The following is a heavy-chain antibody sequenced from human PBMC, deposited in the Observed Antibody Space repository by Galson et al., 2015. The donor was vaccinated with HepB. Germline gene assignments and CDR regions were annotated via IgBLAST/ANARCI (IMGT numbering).Heavy chain of an antibody. CDR2: IKKSGNT. CDR3: ARDKIVGTTRSLGYDS. V-gene: IGHV4-31*03. D-gene: IGHD1-26*01. CDR1: GASISSDSYD. Sequence: SLTCTVSGASISSDSYDWSWIRQHPGKGLEWIGNIKKSGNTYSNPSLNSRVTISSDASKNEVSLKLSSVTAADTAVYFCARDKIVGTTRSLGYDSWGQGILVTVSS. J-gene: IGHJ4*02.